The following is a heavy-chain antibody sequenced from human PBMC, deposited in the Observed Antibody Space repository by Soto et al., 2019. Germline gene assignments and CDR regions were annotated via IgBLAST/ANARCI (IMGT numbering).Heavy chain of an antibody. CDR2: IYYSGST. CDR1: GGSISSGDYY. D-gene: IGHD6-6*01. Sequence: QVQLQESGPGLVKPSQTLSLTCTVSGGSISSGDYYWSWIRQPPGKGLEWIGYIYYSGSTYYNPSPKSRVTISVDTSKNQFSLKLSSVTAADTAVYYCAREGRGFVEGSSSSRGNNYYYYYGMDVWGQGTTVTVSS. V-gene: IGHV4-30-4*01. J-gene: IGHJ6*02. CDR3: AREGRGFVEGSSSSRGNNYYYYYGMDV.